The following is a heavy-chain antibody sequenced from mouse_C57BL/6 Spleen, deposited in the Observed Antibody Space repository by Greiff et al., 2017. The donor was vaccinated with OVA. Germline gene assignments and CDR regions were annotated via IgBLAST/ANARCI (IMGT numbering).Heavy chain of an antibody. CDR1: GYTFTSYW. CDR2: IHPGSGST. CDR3: AGCYYDCDWYFDD. V-gene: IGHV1-55*01. D-gene: IGHD2-4*01. J-gene: IGHJ1*03. Sequence: QVQLQQPGAELVKPGASVKLSCKASGYTFTSYWITWVKQRPGQGLEWIGDIHPGSGSTNYNEKFKSKATLTVDTSSSTAYMQLSSLTSDDSAVDYCAGCYYDCDWYFDDWGTGTTVTVSS.